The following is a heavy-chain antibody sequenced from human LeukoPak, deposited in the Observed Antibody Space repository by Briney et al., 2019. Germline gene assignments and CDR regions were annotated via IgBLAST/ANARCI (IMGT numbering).Heavy chain of an antibody. CDR3: AIGDQQEDYFDY. V-gene: IGHV4-31*03. Sequence: SQTLSLTCTVSGGSISSGGYYWSWIRQHPGKGLEWIGYIYYSGSTYYNPSLKSRVTISVDTSKNQFSLKLSSVTAADTAVYYCAIGDQQEDYFDYWGQGTLVTVSS. J-gene: IGHJ4*02. CDR1: GGSISSGGYY. CDR2: IYYSGST.